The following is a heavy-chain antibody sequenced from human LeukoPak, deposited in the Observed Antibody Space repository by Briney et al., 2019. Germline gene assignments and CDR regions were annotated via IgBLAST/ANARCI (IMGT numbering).Heavy chain of an antibody. CDR1: GFTFSSYA. CDR2: ISGSGGST. D-gene: IGHD6-19*01. CDR3: AKIPVAAPFSHFDY. J-gene: IGHJ4*02. Sequence: GGSLRLSCAASGFTFSSYAMSWVRQAPGKGLEWVSAISGSGGSTYYADSVKGRFTISRDTSKNTLYLQMNSLRAEDTAVYYCAKIPVAAPFSHFDYWGQGTLVTVSS. V-gene: IGHV3-23*01.